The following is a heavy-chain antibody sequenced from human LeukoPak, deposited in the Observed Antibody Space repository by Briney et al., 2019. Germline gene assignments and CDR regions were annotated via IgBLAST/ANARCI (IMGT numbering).Heavy chain of an antibody. CDR3: ASTNDFGDYVGA. J-gene: IGHJ5*02. CDR1: GGSVSNGGFS. V-gene: IGHV4-30-2*01. D-gene: IGHD4-17*01. CDR2: MYHGGST. Sequence: SETLSLTCAVSGGSVSNGGFSWSWIRQPPGKGLEWIGYMYHGGSTYYNPSLESRVTISVDRSRNQFSLKLTSVTAADTAVYYCASTNDFGDYVGAWGRGTLVTVSS.